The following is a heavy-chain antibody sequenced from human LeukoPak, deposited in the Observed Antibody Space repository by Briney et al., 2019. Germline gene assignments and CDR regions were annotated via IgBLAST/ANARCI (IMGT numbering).Heavy chain of an antibody. J-gene: IGHJ4*02. D-gene: IGHD6-19*01. CDR2: ISSSGSTI. Sequence: PGGSLRLSCAASGFIFSAYEMNWARQAPGKGLEWVSYISSSGSTIYYAGSVKGRFTISRDNAKKSLYLQMNSLRAEDTAVYYCARVYSSGWSYWGQGTLVTVSS. V-gene: IGHV3-48*03. CDR1: GFIFSAYE. CDR3: ARVYSSGWSY.